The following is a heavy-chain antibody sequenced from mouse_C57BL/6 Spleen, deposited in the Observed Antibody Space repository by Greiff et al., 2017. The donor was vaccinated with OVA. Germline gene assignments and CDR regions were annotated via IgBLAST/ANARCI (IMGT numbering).Heavy chain of an antibody. CDR1: GFTFSSYG. CDR3: GGLNGYYAMDY. CDR2: ISSGGSST. V-gene: IGHV5-6*01. J-gene: IGHJ4*01. Sequence: EVMLVESGGDLVKPGGSLKLSCAASGFTFSSYGMSWVRQTPDKRLEWVATISSGGSSTYYPDSVKGRFTISRDNAKNTLYLQMSNLKSDDTAVYYCGGLNGYYAMDYWGQGTSVTVSS.